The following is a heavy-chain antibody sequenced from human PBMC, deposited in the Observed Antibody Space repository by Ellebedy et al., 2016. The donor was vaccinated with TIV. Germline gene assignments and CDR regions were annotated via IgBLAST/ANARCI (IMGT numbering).Heavy chain of an antibody. J-gene: IGHJ4*02. Sequence: FTISRDDSKSIAYLQMNSLKTEDTAVYYCARDRDVGTTFGFYFDYWGQGTLVTVSS. CDR3: ARDRDVGTTFGFYFDY. D-gene: IGHD1-26*01. V-gene: IGHV3-49*02.